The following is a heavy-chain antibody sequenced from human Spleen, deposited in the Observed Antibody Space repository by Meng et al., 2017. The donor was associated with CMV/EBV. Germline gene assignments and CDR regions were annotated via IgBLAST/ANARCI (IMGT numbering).Heavy chain of an antibody. V-gene: IGHV3-21*01. J-gene: IGHJ5*02. CDR2: ISSTSSYM. CDR3: AKGGNWFDP. CDR1: GFTFSSYS. Sequence: GESLKISCAASGFTFSSYSMNWVRQAPGMGLEWISSISSTSSYMYYADSVKGRFTISRDNAKNSLYLQMNSLTAEDTAVNYCAKGGNWFDPWGQGTLVTVSS.